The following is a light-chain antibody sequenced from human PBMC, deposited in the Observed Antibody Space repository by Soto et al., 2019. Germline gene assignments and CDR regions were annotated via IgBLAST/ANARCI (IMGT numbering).Light chain of an antibody. J-gene: IGKJ1*01. CDR3: QQRSNWPRT. V-gene: IGKV3-11*01. Sequence: EIVLTQSPATLSLSPGARATLSCAASQSVSSYLAWYQQKPGQAPRLLIYDASNRATGIPARFSGSGSGTDLTITISSLEPEDFEVYYCQQRSNWPRTFGQGPKVDIK. CDR1: QSVSSY. CDR2: DAS.